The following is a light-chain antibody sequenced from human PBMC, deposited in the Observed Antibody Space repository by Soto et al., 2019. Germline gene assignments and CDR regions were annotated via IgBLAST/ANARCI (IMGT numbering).Light chain of an antibody. CDR3: QPYDNLPPIT. CDR1: QDISNY. Sequence: DIQMTQSPSSLSASLGDRVTITCHASQDISNYLNWYQKKPGKAPKLLIYDASNLETGVPSRFSGSGSGTDFTLTISSLKPEDIATYYCQPYDNLPPITFGQGTRLEIK. V-gene: IGKV1-33*01. J-gene: IGKJ5*01. CDR2: DAS.